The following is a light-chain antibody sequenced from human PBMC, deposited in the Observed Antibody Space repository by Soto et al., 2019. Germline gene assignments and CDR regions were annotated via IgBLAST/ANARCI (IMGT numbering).Light chain of an antibody. CDR1: KNDIGVYDF. J-gene: IGLJ1*01. CDR2: EVV. Sequence: QSALTQPPSASGSPGQSVTISCTGTKNDIGVYDFVSWYQHHPGKAPRLIIYEVVQRPSGVPDRFSGSKSGNTDSLTVSGIQAADEADYFCKSYAGSNTYGFGSGTKVTVL. V-gene: IGLV2-8*01. CDR3: KSYAGSNTYG.